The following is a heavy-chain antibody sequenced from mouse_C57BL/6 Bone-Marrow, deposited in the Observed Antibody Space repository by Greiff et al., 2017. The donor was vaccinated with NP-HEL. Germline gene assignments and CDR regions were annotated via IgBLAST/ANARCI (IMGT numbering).Heavy chain of an antibody. J-gene: IGHJ3*01. Sequence: EVKLVESGGGLVQPGGSLKLSCAASGFTFSDYYMYWVRQTPEKRLEWVAYISNGGGSTYYPDTVKGRFTISRDNAKNTLYLQMSRLKSEDTAMYYCARPVYYGNFLAYWGQGTLVTVSA. D-gene: IGHD2-1*01. CDR1: GFTFSDYY. CDR3: ARPVYYGNFLAY. V-gene: IGHV5-12*01. CDR2: ISNGGGST.